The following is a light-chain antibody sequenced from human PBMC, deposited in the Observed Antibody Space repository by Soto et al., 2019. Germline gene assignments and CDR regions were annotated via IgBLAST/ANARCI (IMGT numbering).Light chain of an antibody. CDR2: DSS. J-gene: IGKJ4*01. V-gene: IGKV3-11*01. CDR1: PSVRTC. Sequence: ENVLTQSPATLSLSPGERATLSCRVSPSVRTCLAWYQQKPSQAPMLLIYDSSNRATGIPAMFSGSGSGTDFSLTISSLEAEYSADYYCQHRNVRRTFGGGTKVDIK. CDR3: QHRNVRRT.